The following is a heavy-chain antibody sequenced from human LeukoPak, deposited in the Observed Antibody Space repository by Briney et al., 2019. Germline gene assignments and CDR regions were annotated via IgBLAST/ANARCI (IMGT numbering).Heavy chain of an antibody. Sequence: SETLSLTCAVYGGSFSGYYWSWIRQPPGKGLEWIGEINHSGSTNYNPSLKSRVTISVDTSKNQFSLKLRSVTAADTAVYYCARTYRSSSVDYWGQGTLVTVSS. V-gene: IGHV4-34*01. CDR1: GGSFSGYY. J-gene: IGHJ4*02. D-gene: IGHD6-6*01. CDR2: INHSGST. CDR3: ARTYRSSSVDY.